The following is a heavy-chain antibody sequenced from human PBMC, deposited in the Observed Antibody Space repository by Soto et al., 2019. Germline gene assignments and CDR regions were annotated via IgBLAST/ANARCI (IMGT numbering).Heavy chain of an antibody. CDR1: GYTFTSYG. J-gene: IGHJ6*02. Sequence: QVQLVQSGAEVKKPGASVKVSCKASGYTFTSYGISWVRQAPGQGLEWMGWISAYNGNTNYAQKLQGRVTMTTDTSMSTADIELRSRRSDDAAVYYWASNPLAATTRYYYYGMDVWGQGTTVAVAS. CDR3: ASNPLAATTRYYYYGMDV. CDR2: ISAYNGNT. D-gene: IGHD6-13*01. V-gene: IGHV1-18*01.